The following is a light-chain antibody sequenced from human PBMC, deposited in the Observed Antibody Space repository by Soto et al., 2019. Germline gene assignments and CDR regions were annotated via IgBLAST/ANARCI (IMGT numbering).Light chain of an antibody. J-gene: IGKJ1*01. CDR3: QQYGGSPRT. CDR1: QSVSYNY. Sequence: ETVLTQSPGTLSLSPGERATLSCRASQSVSYNYVAWYQQKPGQAPRPLIYAASNRATDIPDRFSGSGSGTDFTLAISRLEPEDFAVYYCQQYGGSPRTFGQGTKVEVK. CDR2: AAS. V-gene: IGKV3-20*01.